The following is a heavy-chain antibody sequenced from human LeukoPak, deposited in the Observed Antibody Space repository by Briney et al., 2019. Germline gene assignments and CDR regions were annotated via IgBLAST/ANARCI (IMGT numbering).Heavy chain of an antibody. CDR3: SRDRPNYFGTDGHYYRRGGDY. Sequence: PGGSLRLSCAASGFTFSSYAMSWVRQAPGKGLEWVSAISGSGGSTYYAGSVKGRFTISRDNSKDTMYLQMNSLRAEDTAIYYCSRDRPNYFGTDGHYYRRGGDYWGQGTLVTVSS. V-gene: IGHV3-23*01. D-gene: IGHD3-22*01. CDR1: GFTFSSYA. J-gene: IGHJ4*02. CDR2: ISGSGGST.